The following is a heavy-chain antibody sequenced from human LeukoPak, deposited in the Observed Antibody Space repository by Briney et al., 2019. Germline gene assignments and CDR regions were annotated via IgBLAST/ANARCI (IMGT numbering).Heavy chain of an antibody. J-gene: IGHJ4*02. CDR2: IDSRNGHT. CDR1: GYTFTNYG. V-gene: IGHV1-18*01. CDR3: ARAITMIVRAGDY. D-gene: IGHD3-22*01. Sequence: ASVKVSCKASGYTFTNYGITWVRQAPGQGLEWMGWIDSRNGHTKYGQKFQGRVIMTTDTSTSTTYMELRSLRSDDTAVYYCARAITMIVRAGDYWGQGTLVTVSS.